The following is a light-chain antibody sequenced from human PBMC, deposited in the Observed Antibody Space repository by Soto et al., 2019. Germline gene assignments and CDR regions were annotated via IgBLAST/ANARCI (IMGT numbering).Light chain of an antibody. Sequence: DIQMTQSPSSLSASVGDRVTITCQASQDIANYLNWFQQKPGKAPKLLIYDASTVETGVPSRFGGSGYGTDFTFTISSLQPEDFATYYCQQFDNLPLTFGGGTKVEI. V-gene: IGKV1-33*01. CDR3: QQFDNLPLT. J-gene: IGKJ4*01. CDR1: QDIANY. CDR2: DAS.